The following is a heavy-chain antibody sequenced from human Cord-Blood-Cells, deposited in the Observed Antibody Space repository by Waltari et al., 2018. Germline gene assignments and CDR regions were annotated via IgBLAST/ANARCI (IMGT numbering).Heavy chain of an antibody. J-gene: IGHJ4*02. CDR1: GYTFTSYY. D-gene: IGHD1-7*01. CDR3: AREENWNYLYYYFDY. V-gene: IGHV1-46*01. CDR2: INPSGGST. Sequence: QVQLVQSGAAVKKPAASVKVSCRASGYTFTSYYMHWVRQAPGQGLEWMGIINPSGGSTSYAQKFQGRVTMTRDTSTSTVYMELSSLRSEDTAVYYCAREENWNYLYYYFDYWGQGTLVTVSS.